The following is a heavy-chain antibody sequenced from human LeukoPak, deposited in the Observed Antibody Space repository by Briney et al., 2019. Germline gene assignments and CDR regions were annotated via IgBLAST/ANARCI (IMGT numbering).Heavy chain of an antibody. D-gene: IGHD3-22*01. CDR3: ARSPLPFKYYYDSSGYFWFDP. V-gene: IGHV3-21*01. CDR2: IRSRSRYI. CDR1: GLTFSSYS. Sequence: PGGSLRLSCAASGLTFSSYSMNWVPHAPAKALEWASSIRSRSRYIHSADSPKGRFTIPRHNPNNSLYLQMNSLRAEDTAVYYCARSPLPFKYYYDSSGYFWFDPWGQGTLVTVSS. J-gene: IGHJ5*02.